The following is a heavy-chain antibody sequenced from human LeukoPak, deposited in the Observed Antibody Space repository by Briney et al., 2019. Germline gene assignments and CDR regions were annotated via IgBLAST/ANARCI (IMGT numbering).Heavy chain of an antibody. CDR1: GLSISSDYY. J-gene: IGHJ4*02. CDR2: IYHRGST. Sequence: SETLSLTCTVSGLSISSDYYWGWIREPPGKGLEWVGSIYHRGSTYYNPSLNSRVTISVDTSKNQFSLKLSSVTAADTAVYYCARRYGSRRYFDFWGQGTLVTASS. D-gene: IGHD3-10*01. CDR3: ARRYGSRRYFDF. V-gene: IGHV4-38-2*02.